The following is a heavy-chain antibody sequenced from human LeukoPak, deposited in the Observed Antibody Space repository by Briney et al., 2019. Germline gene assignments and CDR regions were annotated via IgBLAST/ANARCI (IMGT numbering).Heavy chain of an antibody. CDR1: GGSFSGYY. J-gene: IGHJ4*02. Sequence: SETLSLTCAVYGGSFSGYYWRWIRQPRGKGLEWIGEINHSGSTNYNPSLKSRVTISVDTSKNQFSLKLSSVTAADTAVYYCARDDSYGNKDTTNWGQGTLVTVSS. D-gene: IGHD5-18*01. CDR3: ARDDSYGNKDTTN. CDR2: INHSGST. V-gene: IGHV4-34*01.